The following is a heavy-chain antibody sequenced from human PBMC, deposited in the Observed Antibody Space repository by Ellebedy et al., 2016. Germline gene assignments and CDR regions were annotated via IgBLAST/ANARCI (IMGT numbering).Heavy chain of an antibody. CDR2: ISSSSSYI. D-gene: IGHD6-19*01. CDR3: ARDEGGSSGTMVSH. Sequence: GGSLRLSXAASGFSFSSYSMNWVRQAPGKGLEWVSYISSSSSYIYQADSVKGRFTISRDNAKKSLYLQMNSLRAEDTAVYYCARDEGGSSGTMVSHWGQGTLVTVSS. CDR1: GFSFSSYS. J-gene: IGHJ4*02. V-gene: IGHV3-21*01.